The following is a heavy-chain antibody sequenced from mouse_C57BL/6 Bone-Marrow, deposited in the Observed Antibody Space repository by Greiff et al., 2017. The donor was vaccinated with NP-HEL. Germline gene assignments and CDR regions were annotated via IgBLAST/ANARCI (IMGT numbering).Heavy chain of an antibody. CDR1: GYTFTDYY. V-gene: IGHV1-75*01. J-gene: IGHJ4*01. D-gene: IGHD1-1*01. CDR3: ARDGSSSYYAMDY. CDR2: IFPGSGST. Sequence: VKLVESGPELVKPGASVKISCKASGYTFTDYYINWVKQRPGQGLEWIGWIFPGSGSTYYNEKFKGKATLTVDKSSSTAYMLLSSLTSEDSAVYFCARDGSSSYYAMDYWGQGTSVTVSS.